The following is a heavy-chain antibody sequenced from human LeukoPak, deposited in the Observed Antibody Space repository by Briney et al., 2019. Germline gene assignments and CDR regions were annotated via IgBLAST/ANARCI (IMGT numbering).Heavy chain of an antibody. Sequence: PGGSLRLSCAASGFTFSSYAMSWVRQAPGKGLEWVSAISGSGGSTYYADSVKGRFTISRDNSKNTLYLQMNSLRAEDTAVYYCAKDALGYCTNGVCYFDYWGQGTLVTVSS. J-gene: IGHJ4*02. CDR2: ISGSGGST. CDR3: AKDALGYCTNGVCYFDY. D-gene: IGHD2-8*01. CDR1: GFTFSSYA. V-gene: IGHV3-23*01.